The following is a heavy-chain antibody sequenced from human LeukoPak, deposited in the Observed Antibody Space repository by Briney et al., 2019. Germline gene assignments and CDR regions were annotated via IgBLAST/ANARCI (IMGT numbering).Heavy chain of an antibody. CDR3: ARSPLNDFWSGYSVYFDY. CDR2: IYHSGST. D-gene: IGHD3-3*01. CDR1: GYSISSGYY. V-gene: IGHV4-38-2*02. Sequence: SETLSLTCTVSGYSISSGYYWGWIRQPPGKGLEWIGSIYHSGSTYYNPSLKSRVTISVDTSKNQFSLKLSSVTAADTAVYYCARSPLNDFWSGYSVYFDYWGQGTPVTVSS. J-gene: IGHJ4*02.